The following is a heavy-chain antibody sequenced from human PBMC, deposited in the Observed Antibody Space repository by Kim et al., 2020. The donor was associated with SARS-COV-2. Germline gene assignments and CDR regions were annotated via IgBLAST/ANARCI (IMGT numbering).Heavy chain of an antibody. J-gene: IGHJ3*02. D-gene: IGHD1-7*01. Sequence: DSVKRRFNISRDNSKNPMYLQMNSLRGEATAVYYCAREGDWHLGFDAFDIWGQGTMVTASS. V-gene: IGHV3-30*01. CDR3: AREGDWHLGFDAFDI.